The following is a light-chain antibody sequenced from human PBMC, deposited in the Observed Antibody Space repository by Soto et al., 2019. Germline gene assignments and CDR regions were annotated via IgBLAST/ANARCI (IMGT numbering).Light chain of an antibody. CDR3: QQYGSSPFIT. J-gene: IGKJ5*01. V-gene: IGKV3-20*01. CDR1: QSVSSSY. Sequence: EIVLTQSPGTLSLSPGERATLSCRASQSVSSSYLAWYQQKPGQAPRLLIYGASSRATGIPDRFSDSGSGTDFTLTISRLEPEDFAVYYCQQYGSSPFITFGQGTRLEIK. CDR2: GAS.